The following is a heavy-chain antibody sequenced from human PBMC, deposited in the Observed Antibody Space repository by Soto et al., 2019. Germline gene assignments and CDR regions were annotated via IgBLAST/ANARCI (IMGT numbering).Heavy chain of an antibody. CDR3: ASVLGRYCSGGSCYRTKYNWFDP. CDR1: VGTFSGYA. CDR2: IIPIFGTA. J-gene: IGHJ5*02. Sequence: GASVKVSCKASVGTFSGYAISWVRLATGQGLEWMGGIIPIFGTANYAQKFQGRVTITADESTSTAYMELSSLRSEDTAVYYCASVLGRYCSGGSCYRTKYNWFDPWGQGTLVTVSS. V-gene: IGHV1-69*01. D-gene: IGHD2-15*01.